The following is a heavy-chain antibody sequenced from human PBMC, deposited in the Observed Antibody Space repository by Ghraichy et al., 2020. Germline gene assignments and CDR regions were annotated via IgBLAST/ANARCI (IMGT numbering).Heavy chain of an antibody. CDR3: ARGRYCSSTSCYGDFWSGYLPH. CDR2: INHSGST. D-gene: IGHD2-2*01. Sequence: SETLSLTCAVYGGSFSGYYWSWIRQPPGKGLEWIGEINHSGSTNYNPSLKSRVTISVDTSKNQFSLKLSSVTAADTAVYYCARGRYCSSTSCYGDFWSGYLPHWGQGTLVTVSS. V-gene: IGHV4-34*01. J-gene: IGHJ4*02. CDR1: GGSFSGYY.